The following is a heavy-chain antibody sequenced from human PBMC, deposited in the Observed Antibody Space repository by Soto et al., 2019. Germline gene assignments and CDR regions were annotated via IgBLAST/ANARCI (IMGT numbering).Heavy chain of an antibody. Sequence: QVQLQESGPGLVKPSQTLSLTCTVSGGSISSGGYYWSWIRQHPGKGLEWIGYIYYSGSTYYNPSLKSRVTIAVDTSKNHFSLKLSSVTAADTAVYYCARGGTVPYWYFDLWGRGTLVTVSS. CDR3: ARGGTVPYWYFDL. CDR2: IYYSGST. CDR1: GGSISSGGYY. V-gene: IGHV4-31*03. D-gene: IGHD4-17*01. J-gene: IGHJ2*01.